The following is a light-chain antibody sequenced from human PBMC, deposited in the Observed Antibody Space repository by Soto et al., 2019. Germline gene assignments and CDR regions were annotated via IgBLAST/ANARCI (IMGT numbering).Light chain of an antibody. CDR3: RQYNHWPPWT. V-gene: IGKV3-15*01. CDR1: QSVSSK. Sequence: EIVMTQSPATLSVSPGERATLSCRASQSVSSKLAWYQQQPGQAPRLLIYGASIRATGIPVRFRGSGSGTEFTLTISSLQSEDSAVYYCRQYNHWPPWTFGQGTKVEIK. J-gene: IGKJ1*01. CDR2: GAS.